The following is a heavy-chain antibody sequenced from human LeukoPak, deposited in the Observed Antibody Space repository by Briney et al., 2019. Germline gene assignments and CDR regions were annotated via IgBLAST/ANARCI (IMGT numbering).Heavy chain of an antibody. V-gene: IGHV3-23*01. D-gene: IGHD3-9*01. Sequence: GGSLRLSCAASGFSFSSYAMSWVRQAPGKGLEWVSAISPSGGDTYYTDSVKGRFTISRDNSKNTLYLQLNSLRTDDTAVYYCAKRTPYDRNFVYFALWGQGTLVTVSS. J-gene: IGHJ4*02. CDR1: GFSFSSYA. CDR2: ISPSGGDT. CDR3: AKRTPYDRNFVYFAL.